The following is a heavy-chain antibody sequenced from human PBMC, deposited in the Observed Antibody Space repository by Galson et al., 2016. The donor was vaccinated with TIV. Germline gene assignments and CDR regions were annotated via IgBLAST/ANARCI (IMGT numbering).Heavy chain of an antibody. CDR2: MNPNSGNT. V-gene: IGHV1-8*02. D-gene: IGHD4-17*01. J-gene: IGHJ4*02. CDR3: ARSGDYGDY. CDR1: GYTFTSYD. Sequence: SVKVSCKASGYTFTSYDINWVRQATGQGLEWMGWMNPNSGNTGYAQKFRGRVTMNRNTSVRTAYMELSSLRSEDTAVDYCARSGDYGDYWGQGTLVNVSS.